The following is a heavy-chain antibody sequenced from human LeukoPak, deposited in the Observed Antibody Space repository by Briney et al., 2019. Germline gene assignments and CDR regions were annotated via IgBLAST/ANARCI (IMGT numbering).Heavy chain of an antibody. Sequence: PSETLSLTCAVYGGSFSGYYWSWIRHPPGKGVEWIGEINHSGSTNYNPSLKSRVTISVDTSKNQFSLKLSSVTAADTAVYYCATRYYYGSGSYNDYWGQGTLVTVSS. V-gene: IGHV4-34*01. CDR1: GGSFSGYY. CDR2: INHSGST. D-gene: IGHD3-10*01. CDR3: ATRYYYGSGSYNDY. J-gene: IGHJ4*02.